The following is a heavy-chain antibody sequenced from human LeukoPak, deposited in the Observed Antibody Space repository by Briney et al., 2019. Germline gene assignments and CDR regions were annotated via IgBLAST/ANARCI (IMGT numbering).Heavy chain of an antibody. V-gene: IGHV3-23*01. CDR2: ISGSGSST. Sequence: PGGSLRLSCAASGFTFSNYAVSWVRQAPGKGLEWVSVISGSGSSTYYADSVRGRFTIARDNSKDMVYLQMNSLKVEDTAIYYCGKEGGAWGQGTKVTVSS. J-gene: IGHJ5*02. CDR3: GKEGGA. D-gene: IGHD3-16*01. CDR1: GFTFSNYA.